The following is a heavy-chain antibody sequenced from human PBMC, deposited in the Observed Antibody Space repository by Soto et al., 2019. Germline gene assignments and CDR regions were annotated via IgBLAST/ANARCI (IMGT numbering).Heavy chain of an antibody. V-gene: IGHV1-69*01. Sequence: QVQLVQSGAEVKKPGASVKVSCKASGGTFSSYAISWVRQAPGQGLEWMGGIIPIFGTANYAQKFQGRVTITADESTSTAYMELSSLRSEDTAVYYCARVDVVVVAATMEAFAIWGQGTMVTVSS. D-gene: IGHD2-15*01. CDR1: GGTFSSYA. J-gene: IGHJ3*02. CDR2: IIPIFGTA. CDR3: ARVDVVVVAATMEAFAI.